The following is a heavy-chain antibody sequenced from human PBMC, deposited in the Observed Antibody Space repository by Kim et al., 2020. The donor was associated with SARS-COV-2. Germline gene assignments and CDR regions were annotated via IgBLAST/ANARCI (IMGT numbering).Heavy chain of an antibody. V-gene: IGHV1-69*13. CDR3: ARQVHYDYVWGSYRDTDDDAFDI. CDR2: IIPIFGTA. CDR1: GGTFSSYA. D-gene: IGHD3-16*02. Sequence: SVKVSCKASGGTFSSYAISWVRQAPGQGLEWMGGIIPIFGTANYAQKFQGRVTITADESTSTAYMELSSLRSEDTAVYYCARQVHYDYVWGSYRDTDDDAFDIWGQGTMVTVSS. J-gene: IGHJ3*02.